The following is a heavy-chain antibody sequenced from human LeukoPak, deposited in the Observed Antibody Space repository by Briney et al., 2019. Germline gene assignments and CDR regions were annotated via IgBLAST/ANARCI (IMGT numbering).Heavy chain of an antibody. CDR3: AKDIYGSGSYHPFDFDY. J-gene: IGHJ4*02. D-gene: IGHD3-10*01. CDR2: ISWNSGSI. CDR1: GFTFDDYA. V-gene: IGHV3-9*01. Sequence: GRSLRLSCAASGFTFDDYAMHWVRQAPGKGLEWVTGISWNSGSIGYADSVKGRFTISRDNAKNSLYLQMNSLRAEDTALYYCAKDIYGSGSYHPFDFDYWGQGTLVTVSS.